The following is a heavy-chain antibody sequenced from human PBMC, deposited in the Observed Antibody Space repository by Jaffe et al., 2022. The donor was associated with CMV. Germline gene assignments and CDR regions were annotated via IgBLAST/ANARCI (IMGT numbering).Heavy chain of an antibody. CDR2: ISGSGGST. CDR3: AKDRGLVDGDCYRCYYGMDV. D-gene: IGHD2-21*02. Sequence: EVQLLESGGGLVQPGGSLRLSCAASGFTFSSYAMSWVRQAPGKGLEWVSAISGSGGSTYYADSVKGRFTISRDNSKNTLYLQMNSLRAEDTAVYYCAKDRGLVDGDCYRCYYGMDVWGQGTTVTVSS. V-gene: IGHV3-23*01. CDR1: GFTFSSYA. J-gene: IGHJ6*02.